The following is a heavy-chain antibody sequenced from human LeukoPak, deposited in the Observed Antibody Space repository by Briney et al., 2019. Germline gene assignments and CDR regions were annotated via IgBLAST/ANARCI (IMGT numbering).Heavy chain of an antibody. J-gene: IGHJ4*02. CDR2: INPNSGGT. V-gene: IGHV1-2*02. CDR1: GYTFTGYY. Sequence: ASVKVSCKASGYTFTGYYMHWVRQAPGQGLEWMGWINPNSGGTNYAQKFQGRVTMTRDPSISTAYMELSRLRSDDTAVYYCASPSVSDYGDYAFDYWGQGTLVTVSS. CDR3: ASPSVSDYGDYAFDY. D-gene: IGHD4-17*01.